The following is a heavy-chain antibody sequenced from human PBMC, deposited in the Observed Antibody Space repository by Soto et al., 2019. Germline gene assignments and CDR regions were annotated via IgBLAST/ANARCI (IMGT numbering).Heavy chain of an antibody. CDR1: GYTFTGYY. V-gene: IGHV1-2*04. CDR2: INPNSGGT. CDR3: ARSVSIAARPGFDY. J-gene: IGHJ4*02. Sequence: ASVKVSCKASGYTFTGYYMHWVRQAPGQGLEWMGWINPNSGGTNYAQKFQDWVTMTRDTSISTAYMELSRLRSDDTAVYYCARSVSIAARPGFDYWGQGTLVTVSS. D-gene: IGHD6-6*01.